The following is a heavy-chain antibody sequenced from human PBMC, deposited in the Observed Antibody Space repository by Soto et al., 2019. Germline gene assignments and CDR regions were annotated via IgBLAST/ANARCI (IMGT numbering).Heavy chain of an antibody. Sequence: GGSLRLSCAASGFTFSSYAMSWVRQAPGKGLEWVSAISGSGGSTYYADSVKGRFTISRDNSKNTLYLQMNSLRAEDTAVYYCAIGYYYDSSCYAPFDYWGQGTLVTVSS. CDR1: GFTFSSYA. V-gene: IGHV3-23*01. CDR3: AIGYYYDSSCYAPFDY. D-gene: IGHD3-22*01. CDR2: ISGSGGST. J-gene: IGHJ4*02.